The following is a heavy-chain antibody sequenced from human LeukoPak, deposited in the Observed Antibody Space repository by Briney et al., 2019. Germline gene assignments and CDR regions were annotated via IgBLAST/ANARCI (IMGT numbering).Heavy chain of an antibody. CDR2: ISSSGSTI. Sequence: GGSLRLSCAASGFTFSSYEMNWVRQASGKGLEWVSYISSSGSTIYYADSVKGRFTISRDNAKNSLYLQMNSLRAEDTAVYYCAREPRYGEPDYWGQGTLVTVSS. CDR3: AREPRYGEPDY. D-gene: IGHD4-17*01. J-gene: IGHJ4*02. CDR1: GFTFSSYE. V-gene: IGHV3-48*03.